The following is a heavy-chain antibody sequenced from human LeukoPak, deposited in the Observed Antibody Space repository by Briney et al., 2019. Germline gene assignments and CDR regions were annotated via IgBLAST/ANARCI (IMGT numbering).Heavy chain of an antibody. J-gene: IGHJ4*02. CDR2: IRLDGSEK. Sequence: GGSLRLPCAASGFTFSSHWMNWVRQAPGKGLEWVANIRLDGSEKYYVDSVKGRFTISRDNAKNSFSLQMNSLRADDTAVYYCVRGGRYSYDYWGRGTLVTVSS. CDR3: VRGGRYSYDY. D-gene: IGHD2-15*01. CDR1: GFTFSSHW. V-gene: IGHV3-7*03.